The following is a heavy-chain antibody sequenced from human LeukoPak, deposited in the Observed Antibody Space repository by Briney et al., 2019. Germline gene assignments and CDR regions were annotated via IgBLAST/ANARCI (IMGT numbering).Heavy chain of an antibody. CDR2: ISGSGGST. CDR1: GFTFSSYG. CDR3: AKFGLAGSGRFHDAFDI. J-gene: IGHJ3*02. D-gene: IGHD3-10*01. Sequence: GGSVRLSCGASGFTFSSYGMTWVRQAPGKGLEWVSAISGSGGSTYYADSVKGRSTISRDNSKNTLYLQMNSLRAEDTAVYYCAKFGLAGSGRFHDAFDIWGQGTMVTVSS. V-gene: IGHV3-23*01.